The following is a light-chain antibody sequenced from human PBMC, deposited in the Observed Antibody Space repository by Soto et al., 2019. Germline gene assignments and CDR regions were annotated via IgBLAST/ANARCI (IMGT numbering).Light chain of an antibody. CDR1: SSYVGSDNL. Sequence: QSALTQPASVSGSPGQSITISCTGTSSYVGSDNLVSWFQQHPGTAPKLMIYEVNKRPSGVSNRFSGSKSGNTASLTISGLQAEDEADYYCSSARSYIHVVFGGGTQLTVL. V-gene: IGLV2-23*02. CDR2: EVN. J-gene: IGLJ2*01. CDR3: SSARSYIHVV.